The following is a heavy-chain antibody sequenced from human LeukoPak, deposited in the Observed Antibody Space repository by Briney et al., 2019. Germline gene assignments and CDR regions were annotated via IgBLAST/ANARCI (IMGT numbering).Heavy chain of an antibody. CDR1: GLTFTNYW. D-gene: IGHD6-6*01. V-gene: IGHV3-7*01. CDR3: ARIGYSSSSFDF. Sequence: PGGSLRLSCAPSGLTFTNYWMTWVRQTAGKGLEWVANIKQDGSQIFYVDSVKGRFTISRDSAKSSVYLQMNNVRAEDTAVYHCARIGYSSSSFDFWGQGTLVTVSS. J-gene: IGHJ4*02. CDR2: IKQDGSQI.